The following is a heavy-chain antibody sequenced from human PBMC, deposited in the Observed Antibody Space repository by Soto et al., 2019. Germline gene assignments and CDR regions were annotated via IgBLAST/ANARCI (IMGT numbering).Heavy chain of an antibody. CDR2: IIPSGGRT. CDR3: ARLEGIAARPEY. V-gene: IGHV1-46*01. J-gene: IGHJ4*02. D-gene: IGHD6-6*01. CDR1: GYTFTSYY. Sequence: ASVKVSCKASGYTFTSYYIHWVRQAPGQGLEWMGLIIPSGGRTTYAEKFQGRITMTRDTSTSTVFMELSSLGFEDTAVYYCARLEGIAARPEYWGQGTLVTVSS.